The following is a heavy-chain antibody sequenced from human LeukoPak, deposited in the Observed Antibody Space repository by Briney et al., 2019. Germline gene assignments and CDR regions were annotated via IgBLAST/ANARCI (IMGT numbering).Heavy chain of an antibody. J-gene: IGHJ5*02. CDR2: IHPGVGST. CDR1: GYTFSTYY. CDR3: ARDRPHNWFDP. Sequence: ASVKLSCKASGYTFSTYYIHWVRQAPGEGLEWVGLIHPGVGSTNYAQKLRGRVTMTTDTATTTVHMELTSLKSEDTAVYYCARDRPHNWFDPWGQGTLVTVSP. V-gene: IGHV1-46*01.